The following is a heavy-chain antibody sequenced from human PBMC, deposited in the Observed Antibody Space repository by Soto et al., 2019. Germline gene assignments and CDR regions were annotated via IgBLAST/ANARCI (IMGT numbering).Heavy chain of an antibody. Sequence: QAHLEQSGAELKRPRASVKVSCKASGYTFSDFDINWLRQASGQGPEWMGWMNAKSGDTFFPQRFQGKCNMTWDTSLSTAYMEVGSLTSDDTAIYYGARGNPVNYAGFDVWGQGTTVAVSS. CDR1: GYTFSDFD. CDR3: ARGNPVNYAGFDV. D-gene: IGHD3-16*01. CDR2: MNAKSGDT. J-gene: IGHJ6*02. V-gene: IGHV1-8*01.